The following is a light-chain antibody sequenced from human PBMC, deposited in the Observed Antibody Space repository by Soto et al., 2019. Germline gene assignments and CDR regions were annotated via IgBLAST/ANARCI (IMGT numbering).Light chain of an antibody. J-gene: IGKJ1*01. CDR2: GIS. V-gene: IGKV3-15*01. CDR3: QQYINWPRT. CDR1: QSVTTN. Sequence: IVITQAPPTLALSPGERATLSCRASQSVTTNLAWYQQKPGQAPRLLIYGISTRASGTPTRFSGSGSGTEFTLTVSSLQSEDFAVYYCQQYINWPRTFGQGTKVDIK.